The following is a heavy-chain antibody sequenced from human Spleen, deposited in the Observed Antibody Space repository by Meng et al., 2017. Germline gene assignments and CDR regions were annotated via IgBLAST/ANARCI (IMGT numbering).Heavy chain of an antibody. Sequence: QVPLAESGPGLVMPSGTLSLPCAVSGGPISINNGGSWVAQPPGKGLEWIGEIYHSGSTNYNPSLESRATISVDTSQNNLSLKLSSVTAADSAVYYCARGPTTMAHDFDYWGQGTLVTVSS. CDR3: ARGPTTMAHDFDY. CDR2: IYHSGST. CDR1: GGPISINNG. V-gene: IGHV4-4*02. J-gene: IGHJ4*02. D-gene: IGHD4-11*01.